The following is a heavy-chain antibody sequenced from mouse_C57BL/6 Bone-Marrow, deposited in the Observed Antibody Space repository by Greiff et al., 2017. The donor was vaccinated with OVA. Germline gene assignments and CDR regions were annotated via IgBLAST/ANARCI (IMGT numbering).Heavy chain of an antibody. CDR2: IDPEDGET. CDR3: SRDGYYVDY. CDR1: GFNIKDYY. V-gene: IGHV14-2*01. J-gene: IGHJ2*01. Sequence: EVKVEESGAELVKPGASVKLSCTASGFNIKDYYMHWVKQRTEQGLEWIGRIDPEDGETKYAPKFQGKATKTAVTSSNRAYLKHSSLTSEDTAVYYCSRDGYYVDYWGQGTTLTVSS. D-gene: IGHD2-3*01.